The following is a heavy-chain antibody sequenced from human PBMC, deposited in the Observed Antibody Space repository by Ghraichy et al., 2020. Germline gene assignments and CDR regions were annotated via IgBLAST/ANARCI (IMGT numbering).Heavy chain of an antibody. Sequence: SQTLSLTCAVYGGSFSGYYWSWIRQPPGKGLEWIGEINHSGSTNYNPSLKSRVTISVDTSKNQFSLKLSSVTAADTAVYYCARGRRGYSGGDYYYYYGMDVWGQGTTVTVSS. CDR3: ARGRRGYSGGDYYYYYGMDV. V-gene: IGHV4-34*01. D-gene: IGHD5-12*01. CDR1: GGSFSGYY. CDR2: INHSGST. J-gene: IGHJ6*02.